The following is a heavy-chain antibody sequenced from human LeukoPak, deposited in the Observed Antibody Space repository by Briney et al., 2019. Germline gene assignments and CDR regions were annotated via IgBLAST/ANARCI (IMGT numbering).Heavy chain of an antibody. CDR2: IWYDGSKK. D-gene: IGHD2-21*02. CDR1: GFPFSSYG. J-gene: IGHJ3*02. CDR3: ARIYCGGDCLDAAPLSDAFDI. V-gene: IGHV3-33*01. Sequence: GGSLRLSCAASGFPFSSYGMHWVRQAPGXGLEWVAVIWYDGSKKYYGDSVKGRFTTSRDNSKNTLYLQVNSLRAEDTAVYYCARIYCGGDCLDAAPLSDAFDIWGQGTMVTVSS.